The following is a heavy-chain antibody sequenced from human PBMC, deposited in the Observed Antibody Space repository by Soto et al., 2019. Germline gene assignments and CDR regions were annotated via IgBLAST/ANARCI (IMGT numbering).Heavy chain of an antibody. CDR3: ARASCTSGVCYIIDY. CDR2: INPSGGST. D-gene: IGHD2-8*01. J-gene: IGHJ4*02. CDR1: GYTFTSYY. V-gene: IGHV1-46*01. Sequence: ASVKVSCKASGYTFTSYYMHWVRQAPGQGLEWMGIINPSGGSTSYAQKFQGRVTMTRDTSTSTVYMELSSLRSEDTAVYYCARASCTSGVCYIIDYWGQGTLVTVSS.